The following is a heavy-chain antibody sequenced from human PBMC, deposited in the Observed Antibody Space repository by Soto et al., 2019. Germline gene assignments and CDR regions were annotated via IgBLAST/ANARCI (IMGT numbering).Heavy chain of an antibody. V-gene: IGHV1-69*10. CDR3: AMGHCSGGSCYGDDAFDI. Sequence: SVKVSCKASGGTFSSYTISWVRQAPGQGLEWMGGIIPILGIANYAQKFQGRVTIAADKSTSTAYMELSSLRSEDTAVYYCAMGHCSGGSCYGDDAFDIWGQGTMVTVSS. CDR2: IIPILGIA. D-gene: IGHD2-15*01. J-gene: IGHJ3*02. CDR1: GGTFSSYT.